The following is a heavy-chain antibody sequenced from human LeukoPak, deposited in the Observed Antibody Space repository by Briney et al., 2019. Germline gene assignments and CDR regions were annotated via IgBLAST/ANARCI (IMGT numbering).Heavy chain of an antibody. D-gene: IGHD1-7*01. Sequence: GGSLRLSCVASGFTFSDHFMDWVRQAPGKGLEWVGRSRNKANSYTTEYTASVRGRFNLSRDDSKTSLYLQMNSMKIEDTDIYYCTDARTSPSDCWGQGTLVTVSS. V-gene: IGHV3-72*01. CDR2: SRNKANSYTT. CDR1: GFTFSDHF. CDR3: TDARTSPSDC. J-gene: IGHJ4*02.